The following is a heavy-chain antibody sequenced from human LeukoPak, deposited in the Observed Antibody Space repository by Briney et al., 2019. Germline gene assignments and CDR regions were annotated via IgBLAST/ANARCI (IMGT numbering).Heavy chain of an antibody. CDR2: INPSGGGT. CDR1: GYAFTRYY. D-gene: IGHD3-22*01. V-gene: IGHV1-46*01. J-gene: IGHJ4*02. CDR3: ASASGYYAPPDY. Sequence: ASVKVSCKASGYAFTRYYIHWVRQAPGQGLEGMGIINPSGGGTSNAQKFQGRVTMTRDTSTSTVYMEVSSLTSEDTAVYYCASASGYYAPPDYWGQGTLVTVSS.